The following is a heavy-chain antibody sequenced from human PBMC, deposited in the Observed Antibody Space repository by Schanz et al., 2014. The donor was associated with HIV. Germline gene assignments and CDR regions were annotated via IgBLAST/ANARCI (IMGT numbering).Heavy chain of an antibody. CDR1: GFTISSNY. V-gene: IGHV3-53*02. CDR2: VYIGDST. CDR3: AAGLIRYFFDY. D-gene: IGHD2-21*01. Sequence: EVQLVETGGGLIQPGGSLRLSCAVSGFTISSNYMSWVRQALGKGLEWVSVVYIGDSTFYANSVKGRFTISRDDSKNTLYLQMNSLRAEETAMYYCAAGLIRYFFDYWGQGTLVTVSS. J-gene: IGHJ4*02.